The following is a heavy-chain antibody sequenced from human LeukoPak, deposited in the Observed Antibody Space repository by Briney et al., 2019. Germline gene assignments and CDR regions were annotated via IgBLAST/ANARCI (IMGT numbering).Heavy chain of an antibody. CDR1: GFTFSSYA. V-gene: IGHV3-23*01. Sequence: EGSLRLSCAASGFTFSSYAMSWVRQAPGKGLEWVSAISGSGGSANYADSVKARFTISRDNSKNTLHLQMNSLRAEDTAVYYCAKGPSSYYYDSSDYSYFDYWGQGTLVTVSS. CDR2: ISGSGGSA. J-gene: IGHJ4*02. CDR3: AKGPSSYYYDSSDYSYFDY. D-gene: IGHD3-22*01.